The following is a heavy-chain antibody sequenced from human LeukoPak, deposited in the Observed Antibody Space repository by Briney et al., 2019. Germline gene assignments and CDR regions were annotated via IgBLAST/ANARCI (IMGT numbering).Heavy chain of an antibody. CDR3: ARGMVRGVHDAFDI. J-gene: IGHJ3*02. Sequence: ASVKVSCKASGYTFTSYAMHWVRQAPGQRLEWMGWINAGNGNTKYSQKFQGRVTITADESTSTAYMELSSLRSEDTAVYYCARGMVRGVHDAFDIWGQGTMVTVSS. CDR1: GYTFTSYA. CDR2: INAGNGNT. D-gene: IGHD3-10*01. V-gene: IGHV1-3*01.